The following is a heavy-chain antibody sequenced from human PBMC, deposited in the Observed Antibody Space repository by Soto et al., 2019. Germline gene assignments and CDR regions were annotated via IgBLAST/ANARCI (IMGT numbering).Heavy chain of an antibody. V-gene: IGHV1-18*01. CDR2: ISPFDGNT. Sequence: QVQLVQSGTEVKKPGASVKISCKTSGYTFTNYGISWMRQAPGQGLEWMGWISPFDGNTNYAQNFQVRVTLTTDTSTSTAYMEVRSLRSDDTAVYFCAREVNYYDSSGYPANGLSLLHYFDYWGQGTLVTVSS. D-gene: IGHD3-22*01. CDR3: AREVNYYDSSGYPANGLSLLHYFDY. J-gene: IGHJ4*02. CDR1: GYTFTNYG.